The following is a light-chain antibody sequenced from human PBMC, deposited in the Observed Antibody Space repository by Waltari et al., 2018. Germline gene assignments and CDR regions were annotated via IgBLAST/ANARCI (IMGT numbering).Light chain of an antibody. J-gene: IGLJ3*02. Sequence: QSVLTQPPSISAAAGHTVTISCSGTRSNIGDYYVSWYQQVPETAPKILIYDNFKRPSGVSDRFSGSKSGTSATLVITGLQTGDEADYFCGTWDASLTAWVFGGGTRLSVL. CDR2: DNF. CDR1: RSNIGDYY. CDR3: GTWDASLTAWV. V-gene: IGLV1-51*01.